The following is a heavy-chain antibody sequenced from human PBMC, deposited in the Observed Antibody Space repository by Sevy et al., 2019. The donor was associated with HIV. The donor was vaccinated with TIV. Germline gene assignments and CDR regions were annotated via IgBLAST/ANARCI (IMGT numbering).Heavy chain of an antibody. CDR3: STSYYYDSSVYFRPYYFDY. CDR1: GFTFSNAW. V-gene: IGHV3-15*01. CDR2: IKSKTDGGTT. D-gene: IGHD3-22*01. Sequence: GGSLRLSCAASGFTFSNAWMSWVRQAPGKGLEWVGRIKSKTDGGTTDYAAPVKGRFTISRDDSKNTLYLQMNSLKTEDTAVYYCSTSYYYDSSVYFRPYYFDYWGQGTLVTVSS. J-gene: IGHJ4*02.